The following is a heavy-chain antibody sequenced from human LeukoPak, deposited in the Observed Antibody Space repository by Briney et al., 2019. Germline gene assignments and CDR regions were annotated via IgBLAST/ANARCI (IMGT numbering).Heavy chain of an antibody. CDR2: IKSKADGETT. D-gene: IGHD1-26*01. CDR3: TTDRGPAFDY. Sequence: GGSLRLSCAASGFTFSGYAMNWVRQAPGKGLEWVGRIKSKADGETTDYAAPVKGRFTISRDDSENTLYLQINSLKTEDTAVYYCTTDRGPAFDYWGQGTLVTVSS. V-gene: IGHV3-15*01. J-gene: IGHJ4*02. CDR1: GFTFSGYA.